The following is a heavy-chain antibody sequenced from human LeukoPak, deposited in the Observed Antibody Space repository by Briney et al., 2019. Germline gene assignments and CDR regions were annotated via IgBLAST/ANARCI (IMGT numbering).Heavy chain of an antibody. CDR2: IRSKAYGGTT. D-gene: IGHD3-22*01. CDR3: SRHVYNYETSGSLY. J-gene: IGHJ4*02. V-gene: IGHV3-49*03. Sequence: TGGSLRLSCTASGFTFGDYAMSWFRQAPGKGLEWVGFIRSKAYGGTTDYAASVKGRFSISRDDSKSIAYLQMHGLKTEDTAVYSCSRHVYNYETSGSLYWGQGTLVTVSS. CDR1: GFTFGDYA.